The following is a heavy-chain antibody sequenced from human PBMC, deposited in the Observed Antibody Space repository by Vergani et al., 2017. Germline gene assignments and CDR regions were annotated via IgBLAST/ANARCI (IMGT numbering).Heavy chain of an antibody. CDR2: LTGGGGST. V-gene: IGHV3-23*01. CDR3: VKDAGSYENFFDS. CDR1: GFTFSTFA. J-gene: IGHJ4*02. D-gene: IGHD1-26*01. Sequence: EVQLLESGGSLKQPGGSVRLSCAASGFTFSTFAMHWVRQAPGKGLGWVSALTGGGGSTYYADSFKGRFIFSRDNSRDTLYLQMNSLRPEDTATYYCVKDAGSYENFFDSWGQGTLVTVSS.